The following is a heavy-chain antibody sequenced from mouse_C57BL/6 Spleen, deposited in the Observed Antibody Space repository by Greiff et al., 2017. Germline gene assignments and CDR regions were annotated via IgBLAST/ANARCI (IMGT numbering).Heavy chain of an antibody. CDR3: ARQDYGSSYGNAMDY. V-gene: IGHV5-15*04. D-gene: IGHD1-1*01. CDR1: GFTFSDYG. CDR2: ISNLAYSI. Sequence: EVKLVESGGGLVQPGGSLKLSCAASGFTFSDYGMAWVRQAPRKGPEWVAFISNLAYSIYYADTVTGRFTISRENAKNTLYLEMSSLRSEDTAMYYCARQDYGSSYGNAMDYWGQGTSVTVSS. J-gene: IGHJ4*01.